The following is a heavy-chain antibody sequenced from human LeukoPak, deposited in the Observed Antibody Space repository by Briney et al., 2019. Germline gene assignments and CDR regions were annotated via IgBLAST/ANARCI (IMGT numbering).Heavy chain of an antibody. D-gene: IGHD6-13*01. Sequence: GGSLRLSCAASGFTFYTYSMNWVRQAPGKGLEWVSSISSSGTYTYYADSVKGRFTISRDNAKNSLYLQMNSLRAEDTALYYCASTAGYSSSWYPADYWGQGTLVTVSS. V-gene: IGHV3-21*04. J-gene: IGHJ4*02. CDR2: ISSSGTYT. CDR1: GFTFYTYS. CDR3: ASTAGYSSSWYPADY.